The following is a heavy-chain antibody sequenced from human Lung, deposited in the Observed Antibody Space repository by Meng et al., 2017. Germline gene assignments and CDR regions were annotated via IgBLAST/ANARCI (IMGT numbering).Heavy chain of an antibody. V-gene: IGHV4-4*02. Sequence: QVQVQGSGPGPVKPSGTLSFTCGVSGGSISSSTWWSWVRQPPGKGLEWIGEIYHSGGTKYNPSLKSRVTISVDKSKNQFSLKLSSVTAADTAVYYCARGLGEAVVPRTMFDYWGQGTLVTVSS. CDR2: IYHSGGT. CDR3: ARGLGEAVVPRTMFDY. J-gene: IGHJ4*02. D-gene: IGHD2-2*01. CDR1: GGSISSSTW.